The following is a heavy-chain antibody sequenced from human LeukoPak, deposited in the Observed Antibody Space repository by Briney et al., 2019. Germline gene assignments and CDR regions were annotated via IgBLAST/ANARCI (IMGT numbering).Heavy chain of an antibody. D-gene: IGHD1-26*01. CDR3: ARRSSGSPPFYFDY. V-gene: IGHV3-23*01. CDR1: GFTFSSFP. CDR2: ISGSGGDA. J-gene: IGHJ4*02. Sequence: GGSLRLSCAASGFTFSSFPMIWVRQAPGKGLEGVSSISGSGGDAYYTDSVKGRFTISRDNAKNTLYLQMNSLRAEDTAMYYCARRSSGSPPFYFDYWGQGTLVTVSS.